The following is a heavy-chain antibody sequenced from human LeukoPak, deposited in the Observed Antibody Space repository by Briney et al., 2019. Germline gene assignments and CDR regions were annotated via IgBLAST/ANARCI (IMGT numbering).Heavy chain of an antibody. CDR3: ARGYYDSSGYPRTDDYYFDY. CDR1: GGSISSYY. Sequence: SETLSLTCTVSGGSISSYYWSWIRQPPGKGLEWIGYIYYSGSTNYNPSLKSRVTISVDTSKNQFSLKLSSVTAADTAVYYCARGYYDSSGYPRTDDYYFDYWGPGTLVTVSS. J-gene: IGHJ4*02. D-gene: IGHD3-22*01. CDR2: IYYSGST. V-gene: IGHV4-59*01.